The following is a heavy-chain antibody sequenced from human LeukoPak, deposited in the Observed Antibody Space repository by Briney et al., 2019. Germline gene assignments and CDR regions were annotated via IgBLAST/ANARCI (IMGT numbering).Heavy chain of an antibody. Sequence: ASVKVSCKASGYTFTDYYMHWVRQAPGQGLEWMGWINPNSGGTNFAQKFQGRVAMTRNTSISTAYLELGSLRSDDTAVYFCARARWQLVPYFDSWGQGTLVTVSS. CDR1: GYTFTDYY. V-gene: IGHV1-2*02. CDR3: ARARWQLVPYFDS. CDR2: INPNSGGT. J-gene: IGHJ4*02. D-gene: IGHD6-6*01.